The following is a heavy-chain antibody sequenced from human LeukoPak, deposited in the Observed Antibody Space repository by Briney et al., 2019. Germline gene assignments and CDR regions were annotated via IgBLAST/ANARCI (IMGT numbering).Heavy chain of an antibody. CDR2: ISSSSSYI. D-gene: IGHD6-19*01. Sequence: GGSLRLSCAASGFTFSSYSVNWVRQAPGKGLEWVSSISSSSSYIYYADSVKGRFTISRDNSKNTLYLQMNSLRPEDTAVYYCARDQQNGYSSGWSFDSWGQGTLVTVSS. J-gene: IGHJ5*01. CDR1: GFTFSSYS. CDR3: ARDQQNGYSSGWSFDS. V-gene: IGHV3-21*01.